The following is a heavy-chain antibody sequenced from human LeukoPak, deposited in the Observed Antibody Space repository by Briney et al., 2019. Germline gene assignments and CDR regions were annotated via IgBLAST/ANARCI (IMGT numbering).Heavy chain of an antibody. CDR2: IYSGGST. CDR1: GFTVSSNY. V-gene: IGHV3-66*01. J-gene: IGHJ4*02. Sequence: GGSLRLSCAASGFTVSSNYMSWVRQAPGKGLEWVSVIYSGGSTHYADSVKGRFTISRDNSKNTLYLQMNSLRAEDTAVYYCARADAEWEYYFDYWGQGTLVTVSS. D-gene: IGHD1-26*01. CDR3: ARADAEWEYYFDY.